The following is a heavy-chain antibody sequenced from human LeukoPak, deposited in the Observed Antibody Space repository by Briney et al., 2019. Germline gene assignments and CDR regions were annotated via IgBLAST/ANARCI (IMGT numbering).Heavy chain of an antibody. J-gene: IGHJ4*02. CDR3: ARRLVGTKYFDY. D-gene: IGHD1-26*01. CDR2: IYPGDSDT. CDR1: GYRFTTYC. V-gene: IGHV5-51*01. Sequence: PGEPLQISCKGSGYRFTTYCIGWVRHMPGKGLEWMGIIYPGDSDTRYSPSFQGQVTISADKSISTAYLQWSSLKASDTDMYYCARRLVGTKYFDYWGQGTLVTVSS.